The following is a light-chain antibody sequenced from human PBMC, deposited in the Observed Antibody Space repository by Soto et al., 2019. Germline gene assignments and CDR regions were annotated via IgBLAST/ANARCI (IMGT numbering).Light chain of an antibody. CDR1: QNINSPY. Sequence: EIVLTQSPGTLSLSPGDRATLSCRVNQNINSPYLAWYQHKPGQAPRLPVFGTSSRATGIPDRFSGSRSGTDFTPAIPRLDPEDFALSSCQHYGSSPRRTFGQGTKVEMK. CDR3: QHYGSSPRRT. V-gene: IGKV3-20*01. J-gene: IGKJ1*01. CDR2: GTS.